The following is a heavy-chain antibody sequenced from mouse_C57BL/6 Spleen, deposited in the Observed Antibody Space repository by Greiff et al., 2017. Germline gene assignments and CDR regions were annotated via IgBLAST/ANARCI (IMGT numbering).Heavy chain of an antibody. CDR3: IGYYGFAY. J-gene: IGHJ3*01. D-gene: IGHD2-3*01. Sequence: QVQLQQSGAELVRPGASVTLSCKASGYTFTDYEMHWVKQTPVHGLEWIGAIDPETGGTAYNQKFTGKAILTADKSSSTAYMELRSLTSEDSAVYYCIGYYGFAYWGQGTLVTVSA. CDR1: GYTFTDYE. CDR2: IDPETGGT. V-gene: IGHV1-15*01.